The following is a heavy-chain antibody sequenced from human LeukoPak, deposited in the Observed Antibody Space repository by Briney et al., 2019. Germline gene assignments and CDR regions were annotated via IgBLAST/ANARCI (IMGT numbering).Heavy chain of an antibody. D-gene: IGHD1-26*01. Sequence: GRSLRLSCAASGFTFNGYGMHWIRQAPDKGLEWVALISFDGSNQYYADSVKGRFTISRDNSKNTLYLQMSSLRAEDTAVYYCAKPPEVGATVGYFDYWGQGTLVTVSS. CDR1: GFTFNGYG. J-gene: IGHJ4*02. CDR2: ISFDGSNQ. V-gene: IGHV3-30*18. CDR3: AKPPEVGATVGYFDY.